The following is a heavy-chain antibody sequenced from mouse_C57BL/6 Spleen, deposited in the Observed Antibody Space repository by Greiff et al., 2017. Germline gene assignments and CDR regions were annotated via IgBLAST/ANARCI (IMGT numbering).Heavy chain of an antibody. CDR3: ARDDCETDYYYSMDY. D-gene: IGHD2-4*01. Sequence: QVQLQQSGPELVKPGASVKISCKASGYAFSSSWMNWVKQRPGKGLEWIGRIYPGDGDTNYNGKFKGKATLTADKSSSTAYMGLSSLTSEDSAVYFCARDDCETDYYYSMDYWGQGTSVTVSS. CDR1: GYAFSSSW. J-gene: IGHJ4*01. V-gene: IGHV1-82*01. CDR2: IYPGDGDT.